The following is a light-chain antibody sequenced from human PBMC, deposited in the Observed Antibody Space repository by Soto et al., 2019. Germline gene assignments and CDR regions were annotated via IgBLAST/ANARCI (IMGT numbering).Light chain of an antibody. CDR2: EVD. Sequence: QSVLAQPASGSGSPGQSTIISCTGTSRDGGGYNYASWYQQHPGKAPKFLIYEVDNRASGVSDRFSGSKSGNTASLTISGLEAEDEADYYCRSYTSSNTLVFGPGTKLTVL. V-gene: IGLV2-14*01. J-gene: IGLJ1*01. CDR3: RSYTSSNTLV. CDR1: SRDGGGYNY.